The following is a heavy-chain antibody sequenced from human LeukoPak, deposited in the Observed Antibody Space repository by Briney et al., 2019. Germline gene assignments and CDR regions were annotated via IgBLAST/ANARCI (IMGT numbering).Heavy chain of an antibody. CDR1: GGSFSGYY. CDR2: INHSGST. D-gene: IGHD2-15*01. Sequence: KPSETLSLTCAVYGGSFSGYYWSWIRQPPGKGLEWIGEINHSGSTNYNPSLKSRVTISVDTSKNQFSLKLSSVTAADTAVYYCASMVVAANYYYYYMDVWGKGTTVTVSS. V-gene: IGHV4-34*01. CDR3: ASMVVAANYYYYYMDV. J-gene: IGHJ6*03.